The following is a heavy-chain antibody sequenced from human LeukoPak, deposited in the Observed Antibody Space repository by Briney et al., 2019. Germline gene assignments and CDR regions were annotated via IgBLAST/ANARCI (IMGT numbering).Heavy chain of an antibody. V-gene: IGHV1-69*04. D-gene: IGHD5-12*01. CDR1: GGTFTSYA. CDR2: IIPILGIA. CDR3: ATVRGYSGSYAFDI. Sequence: GASVKASCRASGGTFTSYAISGVRQAPGKGLEWMGRIIPILGIANYAQKFQGRVTITADKSTSTAYMELSSLRSEDTAVYYCATVRGYSGSYAFDIWGQGTMVTVSS. J-gene: IGHJ3*02.